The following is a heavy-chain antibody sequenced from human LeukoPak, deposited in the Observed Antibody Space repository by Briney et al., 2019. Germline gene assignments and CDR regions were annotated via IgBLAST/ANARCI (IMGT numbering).Heavy chain of an antibody. J-gene: IGHJ4*02. CDR1: GFTFRLYA. V-gene: IGHV3-23*01. CDR2: ITKSGDGT. Sequence: GGSLRLFCATSGFTFRLYAMSWVRQAPGKGLEWVSGITKSGDGTHYADSVKGRFTISRDNSKSTLYLQMNSLRADDTAIYYCAKDSVYWGQGTLVTVSS. CDR3: AKDSVY. D-gene: IGHD3-10*01.